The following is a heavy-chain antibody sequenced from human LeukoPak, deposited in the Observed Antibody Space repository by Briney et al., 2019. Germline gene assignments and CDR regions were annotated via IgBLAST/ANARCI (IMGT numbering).Heavy chain of an antibody. Sequence: PSETLSLTCTVSGASISSYYWSWIRQPAGKGLEWIGRIYTSGSTNHNPSLKSRVTMSVDTSKNQLSLKLSSVTAADTAVYYCARDLRSSGWYVFDHWGRGTLVTVSS. D-gene: IGHD6-19*01. V-gene: IGHV4-4*07. CDR1: GASISSYY. CDR2: IYTSGST. CDR3: ARDLRSSGWYVFDH. J-gene: IGHJ4*02.